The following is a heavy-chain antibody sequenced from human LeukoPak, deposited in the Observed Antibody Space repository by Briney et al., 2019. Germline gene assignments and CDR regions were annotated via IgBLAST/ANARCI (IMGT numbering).Heavy chain of an antibody. CDR1: GGTFSSYA. CDR3: AEGGATTGYY. D-gene: IGHD1-26*01. J-gene: IGHJ4*02. Sequence: ASVKASCKASGGTFSSYAISWVRQAPGQGLEWMGGIIPIFGTANYAQKFQGRVTITADESTSTAYMELSSLRSEDTAVYYCAEGGATTGYYWGQGTLVTVSS. V-gene: IGHV1-69*13. CDR2: IIPIFGTA.